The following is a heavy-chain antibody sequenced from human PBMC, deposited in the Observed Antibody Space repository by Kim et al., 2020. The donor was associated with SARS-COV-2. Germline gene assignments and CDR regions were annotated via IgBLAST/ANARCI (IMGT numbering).Heavy chain of an antibody. V-gene: IGHV3-15*01. Sequence: GGSLRLSCAASEFTFSNAWTSWVRQAPGKGLEWIGHIKSKSAGGTTDYAAPVKGRFTISRDDSKNTLYLQVNSLRIEDAGVYYCATGPDQYVHLWGRGTL. CDR1: EFTFSNAW. CDR3: ATGPDQYVHL. J-gene: IGHJ2*01. CDR2: IKSKSAGGTT.